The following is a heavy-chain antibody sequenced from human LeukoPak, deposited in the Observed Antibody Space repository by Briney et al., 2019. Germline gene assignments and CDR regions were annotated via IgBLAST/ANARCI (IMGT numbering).Heavy chain of an antibody. V-gene: IGHV3-7*01. CDR3: ATSSSLYYYYYMDV. CDR1: GFTFSSYW. J-gene: IGHJ6*03. D-gene: IGHD6-6*01. CDR2: IKQDGSEK. Sequence: GGSLRLPCAASGFTFSSYWMSWVRQAPGKGLEWEANIKQDGSEKYYVDSVKGRFTISRDNAKNSLYLQMNSLRAEDTAVYYCATSSSLYYYYYMDVWGKGTTVTVSS.